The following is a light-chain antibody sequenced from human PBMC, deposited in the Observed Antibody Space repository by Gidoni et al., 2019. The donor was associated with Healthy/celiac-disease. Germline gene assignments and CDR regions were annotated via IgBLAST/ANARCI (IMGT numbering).Light chain of an antibody. CDR3: QTWGTGIHVV. CDR1: SGHSSYA. J-gene: IGLJ2*01. Sequence: QLVLTQSPSAPASLGASVKLTCTLSSGHSSYAIAWHQQQQEKGPRYLMKLNSDGSHSKGDGIPDRFSGSSSGAERYLTISSLQSEDEADYYCQTWGTGIHVVFGGGTKLTVL. CDR2: LNSDGSH. V-gene: IGLV4-69*01.